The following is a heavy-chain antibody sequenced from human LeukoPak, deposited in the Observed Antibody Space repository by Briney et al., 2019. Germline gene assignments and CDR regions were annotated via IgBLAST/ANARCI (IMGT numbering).Heavy chain of an antibody. CDR2: ISHSGNP. V-gene: IGHV4-4*02. CDR3: ARDAAAGYSLAY. Sequence: KPSGTLSLTCAVSGGSISGGKWWSWVRQPPGKGLEWIGEISHSGNPNYNPSLKSRLTISVDKAKNQFSLNLNSATAADTAVYYCARDAAAGYSLAYWGQGTLVTVSS. CDR1: GGSISGGKW. J-gene: IGHJ4*02. D-gene: IGHD6-13*01.